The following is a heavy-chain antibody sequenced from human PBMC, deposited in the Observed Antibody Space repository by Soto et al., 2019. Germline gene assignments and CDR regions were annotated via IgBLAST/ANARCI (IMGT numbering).Heavy chain of an antibody. J-gene: IGHJ4*02. Sequence: SGPTLVNPTQTLTLTCTLSGLSLSTHGVGVGWIRQPPGKALEWLALIYWDDDKRYSPSLETRLTITKDTSKNQVVLTMTNMDPADTATYYCAHRCQGQYFGYWGQGTLVTVSS. CDR2: IYWDDDK. CDR1: GLSLSTHGVG. CDR3: AHRCQGQYFGY. V-gene: IGHV2-5*02.